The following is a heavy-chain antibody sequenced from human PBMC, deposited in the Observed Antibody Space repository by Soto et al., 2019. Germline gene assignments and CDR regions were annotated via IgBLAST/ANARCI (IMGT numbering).Heavy chain of an antibody. CDR3: EKASKSVEVSAARLYGMDV. D-gene: IGHD2-2*01. V-gene: IGHV3-23*01. Sequence: GSLRLACTVSGFTFGSYAMTRVRQAPGKGLEWVSTTRSNGEYTYYTNSVKGRFTVSRDNSKNTLYLEMSSLRAADTAVYYCEKASKSVEVSAARLYGMDVWGQGTKVTVSS. CDR2: TRSNGEYT. J-gene: IGHJ6*02. CDR1: GFTFGSYA.